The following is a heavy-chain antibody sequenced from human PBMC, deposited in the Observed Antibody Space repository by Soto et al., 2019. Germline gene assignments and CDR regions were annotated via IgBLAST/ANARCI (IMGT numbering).Heavy chain of an antibody. CDR3: VAGGTRWLQSPFDY. Sequence: GASVKVSCKASGYTFTSYAMHWVRQAPGQRLEWMGWINAGNGNTKYSQKFQGRVTVTEDTSTDTAYMEPSSLRSEDTAVYYCVAGGTRWLQSPFDYWGQGTLVTVSS. CDR2: INAGNGNT. V-gene: IGHV1-3*01. CDR1: GYTFTSYA. D-gene: IGHD1-1*01. J-gene: IGHJ4*02.